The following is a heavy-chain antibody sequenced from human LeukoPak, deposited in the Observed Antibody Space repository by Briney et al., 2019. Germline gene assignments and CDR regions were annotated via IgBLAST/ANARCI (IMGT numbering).Heavy chain of an antibody. J-gene: IGHJ5*02. Sequence: PGGSLRLSCAASGFTFSSYWMHWVRQAPGKGLVWVSRINSDGSSTSYADSVKGRFTISRDNAKNTLYLQMNSLRAEDTAVYYCPRGKVAGMMVNWFDPWGQGTLVTVSS. V-gene: IGHV3-74*01. D-gene: IGHD6-19*01. CDR1: GFTFSSYW. CDR3: PRGKVAGMMVNWFDP. CDR2: INSDGSST.